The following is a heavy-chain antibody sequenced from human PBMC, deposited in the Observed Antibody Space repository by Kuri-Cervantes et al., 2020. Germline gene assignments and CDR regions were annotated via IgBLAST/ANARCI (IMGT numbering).Heavy chain of an antibody. CDR2: IIPIFGTA. Sequence: SVKVSCKASGGTFSSYAISWVRQAPGQGLEWMGGIIPIFGTANYAQKFQGRVTITADESTSTAYMELSSLRSEGTAVYYCARGPLGPRKQGFDYWGQGTLVTVSS. V-gene: IGHV1-69*13. CDR1: GGTFSSYA. J-gene: IGHJ4*02. D-gene: IGHD1/OR15-1a*01. CDR3: ARGPLGPRKQGFDY.